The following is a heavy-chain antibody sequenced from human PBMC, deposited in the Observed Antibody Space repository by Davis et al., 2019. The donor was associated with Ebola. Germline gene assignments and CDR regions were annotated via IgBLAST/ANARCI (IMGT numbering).Heavy chain of an antibody. CDR1: GYTFHTYG. CDR2: ISGYNGNT. J-gene: IGHJ4*02. Sequence: ASVKASCKASGYTFHTYGITWVRQAPGQGLEWMGWISGYNGNTNYAQKFQGRVSMTTDTSTNTAYMELRSLRSDDTAVYYCARDSWDYSSHLDFWGQGTLVTVSS. D-gene: IGHD4-11*01. CDR3: ARDSWDYSSHLDF. V-gene: IGHV1-18*01.